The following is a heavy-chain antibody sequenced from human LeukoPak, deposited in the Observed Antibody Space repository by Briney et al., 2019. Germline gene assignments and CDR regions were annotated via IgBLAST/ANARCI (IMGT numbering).Heavy chain of an antibody. CDR3: ASTGRYFDWLPQAY. Sequence: ASVKVSCKASGYTFTSYGISWVRQAPGQGLEWMGWISAYNGNTNYARKLQGRVTMTTDTSTSTAYMELRSLRSDDTAVYYCASTGRYFDWLPQAYWGQGTLVTVSS. D-gene: IGHD3-9*01. CDR1: GYTFTSYG. J-gene: IGHJ4*02. V-gene: IGHV1-18*01. CDR2: ISAYNGNT.